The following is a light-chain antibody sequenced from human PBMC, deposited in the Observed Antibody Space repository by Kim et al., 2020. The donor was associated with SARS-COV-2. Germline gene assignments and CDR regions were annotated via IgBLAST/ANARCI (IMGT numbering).Light chain of an antibody. Sequence: PVKTVTISCPRSRGSIASNYVQWYQQRPGSALATVIYEDNQRPSGVPDRFSGSVDSSSNSASLTISGLKTEDEADYCCQSYDSTIVFGGGTQLTVL. CDR2: EDN. V-gene: IGLV6-57*03. CDR3: QSYDSTIV. J-gene: IGLJ3*02. CDR1: RGSIASNY.